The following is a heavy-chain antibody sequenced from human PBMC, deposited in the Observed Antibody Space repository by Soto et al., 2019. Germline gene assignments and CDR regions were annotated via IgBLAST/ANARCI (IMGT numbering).Heavy chain of an antibody. CDR3: ARGPPPGAYSSSSAVDY. CDR1: GGTFSSYA. V-gene: IGHV1-69*13. Sequence: SVKVSCKASGGTFSSYAISWVRQAPGQGLEWMGGIIPIFGTANYAQKFQGRVTITADESTSTAYMELSSLRSEDTAVYYCARGPPPGAYSSSSAVDYWGQGTLVTVSS. CDR2: IIPIFGTA. D-gene: IGHD6-6*01. J-gene: IGHJ4*02.